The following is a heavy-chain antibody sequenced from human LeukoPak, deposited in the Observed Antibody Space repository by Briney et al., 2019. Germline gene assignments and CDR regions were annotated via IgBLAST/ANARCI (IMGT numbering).Heavy chain of an antibody. D-gene: IGHD5-18*01. CDR1: GYTFTGYY. V-gene: IGHV1-2*02. Sequence: ASVKVSCKASGYTFTGYYMHWVRQAPGQGLEWMGWINPNGGGTNYAQKFQGRVTMTRDTSISTAYMELSRLRSDDTAVYYCARPYSYGPLGIFDYWGQGTLVTVSS. J-gene: IGHJ4*02. CDR3: ARPYSYGPLGIFDY. CDR2: INPNGGGT.